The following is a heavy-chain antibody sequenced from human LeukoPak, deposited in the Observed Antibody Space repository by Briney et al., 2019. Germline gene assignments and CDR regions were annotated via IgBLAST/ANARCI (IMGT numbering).Heavy chain of an antibody. D-gene: IGHD4-17*01. CDR1: GFTFSSYE. Sequence: PGGSLRLSCAASGFTFSSYEMNWVRQAPGKGLEWVSYISSSGSTIYYADSVKGRFTISRDNAKNSLYLQMNSLRAEDTAVYYCARDLCYSDGPDAFDIWGQGTMVTVSS. J-gene: IGHJ3*02. CDR2: ISSSGSTI. CDR3: ARDLCYSDGPDAFDI. V-gene: IGHV3-48*03.